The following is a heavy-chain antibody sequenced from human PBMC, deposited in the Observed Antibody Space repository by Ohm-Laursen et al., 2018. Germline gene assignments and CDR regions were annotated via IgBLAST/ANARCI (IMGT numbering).Heavy chain of an antibody. CDR1: GESSSGYF. CDR3: ARAMHNEYYGMDV. V-gene: IGHV4-34*01. CDR2: INQSGST. J-gene: IGHJ6*02. Sequence: SETLSLTCAVNGESSSGYFWNWIRQPPGKGLEWIGEINQSGSTKYNPSLKRRVTLSADSSNSQFSLKLSSVTAADTAVYYCARAMHNEYYGMDVWGRGTTVTVSS. D-gene: IGHD2-2*01.